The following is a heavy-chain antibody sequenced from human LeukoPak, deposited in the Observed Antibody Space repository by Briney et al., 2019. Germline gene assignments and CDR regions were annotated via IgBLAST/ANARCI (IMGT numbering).Heavy chain of an antibody. CDR2: IIGNSGYI. V-gene: IGHV3-21*01. CDR3: AKAVAGGGGFDY. J-gene: IGHJ4*02. Sequence: KPGGSLRLSCAASGFTFSSYAMTWVRQAPGKGLEWVSSIIGNSGYIYYADSLKGRFTISRDNAKNSLYLQMNSLRVEDTAVYYCAKAVAGGGGFDYWGQGTLVTVSS. CDR1: GFTFSSYA. D-gene: IGHD6-19*01.